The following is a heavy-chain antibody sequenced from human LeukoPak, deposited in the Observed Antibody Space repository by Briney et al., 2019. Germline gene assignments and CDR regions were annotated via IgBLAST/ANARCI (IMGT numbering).Heavy chain of an antibody. V-gene: IGHV4-34*01. CDR3: ASSSVVVPAADAFDI. CDR1: GGSFSGYY. D-gene: IGHD2-2*01. J-gene: IGHJ3*02. Sequence: SETLSLTCAVYGGSFSGYYWSWIRQPPGKGLEWIGEINHSGSTNYNPSLKSRVTISVDTSKNQFSLKLSSVTAADTAVYYCASSSVVVPAADAFDIWGQGTMVTVSS. CDR2: INHSGST.